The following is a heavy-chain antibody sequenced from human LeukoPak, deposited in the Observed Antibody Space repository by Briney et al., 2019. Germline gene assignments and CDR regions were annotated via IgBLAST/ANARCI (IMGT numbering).Heavy chain of an antibody. CDR2: IYYSGST. V-gene: IGHV4-61*08. D-gene: IGHD6-19*01. Sequence: PSETLSLTCTVSGGSISSGDYYWSWIRQPPGKGLEWIGYIYYSGSTNYNPSLKSRVTISVDTSKNQFSLKLSSVTAADTAVYYCARLEYSSGWYKFDYWGQGTLVTVSS. CDR1: GGSISSGDYY. CDR3: ARLEYSSGWYKFDY. J-gene: IGHJ4*02.